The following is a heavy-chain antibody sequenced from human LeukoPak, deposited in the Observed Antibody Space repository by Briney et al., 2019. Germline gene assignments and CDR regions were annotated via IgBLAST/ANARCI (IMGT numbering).Heavy chain of an antibody. J-gene: IGHJ4*02. Sequence: HPGGSLRLSCAASGFTFSSYAMSWVRQAPGKGLEWVSAISGSGGSTYYADSVKGRFTISRDNSKNTLYLQMNSLRAEDAAVYYCAKEGGIVGAIYFDYWGQGTLVTVSS. V-gene: IGHV3-23*01. D-gene: IGHD1-26*01. CDR2: ISGSGGST. CDR3: AKEGGIVGAIYFDY. CDR1: GFTFSSYA.